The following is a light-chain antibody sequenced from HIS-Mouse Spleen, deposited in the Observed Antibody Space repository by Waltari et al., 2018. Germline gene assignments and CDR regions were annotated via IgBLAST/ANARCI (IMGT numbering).Light chain of an antibody. CDR1: QSVSSN. CDR3: QQYNNWPIT. V-gene: IGKV3D-15*03. CDR2: GAS. Sequence: EIVMTQSPATLSVSPGERATLPCRASQSVSSNLAWYQQKPGQAPRLLIYGASIRATGIPARFSGSGSGTEFTLTISILQSEDFAVYYCQQYNNWPITFGQGTRLEIK. J-gene: IGKJ5*01.